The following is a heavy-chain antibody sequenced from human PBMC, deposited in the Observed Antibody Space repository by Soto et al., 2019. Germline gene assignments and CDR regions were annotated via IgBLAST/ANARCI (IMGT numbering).Heavy chain of an antibody. CDR1: GYTFTSYD. Sequence: QVQLVQSGAEVKKPGASVKVSCKASGYTFTSYDINWVRQATGQGLEWMGWMNPNSGNTGYAQKFQGRITITSNTSISTAYTELSTLRSEDTAVYSCAREGVRGLDVWGQGTTVTVSS. V-gene: IGHV1-8*01. CDR3: AREGVRGLDV. CDR2: MNPNSGNT. J-gene: IGHJ6*02. D-gene: IGHD2-21*01.